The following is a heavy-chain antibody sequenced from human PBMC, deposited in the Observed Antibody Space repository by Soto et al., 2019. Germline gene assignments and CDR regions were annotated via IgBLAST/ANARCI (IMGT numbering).Heavy chain of an antibody. V-gene: IGHV4-30-4*01. CDR3: ARHDYYGSGSYKGTHYYYYGMDV. CDR2: IYDTGSA. Sequence: SETLSITCSVSGISIRSGDYYWSWIRQPPGKGPGWIGYIYDTGSAYYNPSLESRVTISVDTSKKQFSLKLSSVTAADTAVYYCARHDYYGSGSYKGTHYYYYGMDVWGQGTTVT. CDR1: GISIRSGDYY. D-gene: IGHD3-10*01. J-gene: IGHJ6*02.